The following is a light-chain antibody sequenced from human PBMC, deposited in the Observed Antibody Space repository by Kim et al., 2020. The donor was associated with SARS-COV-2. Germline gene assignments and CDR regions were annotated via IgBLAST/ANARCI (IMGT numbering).Light chain of an antibody. J-gene: IGKJ2*01. Sequence: DIQMTQSPSTLSASVGDRVTITCRASQGINNWLAWYQQKPGEAPKLLIYRASSLETGVPSRFSGSQSGTEFTLSISGLQPDDFAVYYCQHCHPSSPSTFGQGTKLEIK. V-gene: IGKV1-5*03. CDR1: QGINNW. CDR3: QHCHPSSPST. CDR2: RAS.